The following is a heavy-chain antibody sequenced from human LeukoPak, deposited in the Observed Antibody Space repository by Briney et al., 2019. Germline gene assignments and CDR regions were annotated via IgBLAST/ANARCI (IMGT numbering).Heavy chain of an antibody. CDR3: ARTRITIFGVVTDYWYFDL. D-gene: IGHD3-3*01. CDR1: GGTFISYA. CDR2: IIPIFGTA. Sequence: SXKVSCKASGGTFISYAISWVRQAPGQGLEWMGGIIPIFGTANYAQKFQGRVTITADEYTSTDYMELSSLRSEDTAVYYCARTRITIFGVVTDYWYFDLWGRGTLVTVSS. V-gene: IGHV1-69*01. J-gene: IGHJ2*01.